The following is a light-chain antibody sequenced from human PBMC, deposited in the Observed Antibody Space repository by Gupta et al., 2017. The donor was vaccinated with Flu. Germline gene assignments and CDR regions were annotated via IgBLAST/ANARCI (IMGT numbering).Light chain of an antibody. J-gene: IGLJ3*02. V-gene: IGLV3-21*02. Sequence: SSVLTQPPSVSVVPSQTASIPCGGYNLGTKSVHWYQQKPGQAPVVVVHDDRDRPSGIPERFSGSNSGNTATLTISRVEAGDEADYYCQVWDSVSCHRVFGGGTKLTVL. CDR2: DDR. CDR1: NLGTKS. CDR3: QVWDSVSCHRV.